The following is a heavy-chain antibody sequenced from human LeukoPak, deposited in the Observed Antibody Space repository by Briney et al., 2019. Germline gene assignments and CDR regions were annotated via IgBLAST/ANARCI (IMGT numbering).Heavy chain of an antibody. CDR3: AKDLYQLLYYFDY. J-gene: IGHJ4*01. Sequence: GGSLRLSCAASGFTFSSYGMHWVRQAPGKGLEWVAVISYDGSNKYYADSVKGRFTTSRDNSKNTLYLQMNSLRAEDTAVYYCAKDLYQLLYYFDYWGHGTLVTVSS. CDR2: ISYDGSNK. D-gene: IGHD2-2*01. V-gene: IGHV3-30*18. CDR1: GFTFSSYG.